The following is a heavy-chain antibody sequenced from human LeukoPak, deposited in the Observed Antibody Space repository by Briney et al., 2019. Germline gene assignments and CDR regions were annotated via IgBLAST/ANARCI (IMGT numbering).Heavy chain of an antibody. CDR2: ISSSGSTI. Sequence: PGGSLRLSCAASGFTFSDYYMSWIRQAPGKGLEWVSYISSSGSTIYYADSVKGRFTISRDNAKNSLYLQMNSLGAEDTAVYYCARETYYYGPQGFDPWGQGTLVTVSS. CDR3: ARETYYYGPQGFDP. J-gene: IGHJ5*02. D-gene: IGHD3-10*01. CDR1: GFTFSDYY. V-gene: IGHV3-11*01.